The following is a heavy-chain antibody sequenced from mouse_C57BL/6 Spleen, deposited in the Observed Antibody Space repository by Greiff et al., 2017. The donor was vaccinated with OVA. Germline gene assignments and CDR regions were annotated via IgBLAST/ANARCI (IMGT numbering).Heavy chain of an antibody. J-gene: IGHJ2*01. CDR3: ARAVYGSPLDY. D-gene: IGHD1-1*01. CDR2: IYPRDGST. Sequence: QVQLQQSGPELVKPGASVKLSCKASGYTFTSYDINWVKQRPGQGLEWIGWIYPRDGSTKYNEKFKGKATLTVDTSSSTAYMELHSLTSEDSTVYFWARAVYGSPLDYWGQGTTLTVSS. V-gene: IGHV1-85*01. CDR1: GYTFTSYD.